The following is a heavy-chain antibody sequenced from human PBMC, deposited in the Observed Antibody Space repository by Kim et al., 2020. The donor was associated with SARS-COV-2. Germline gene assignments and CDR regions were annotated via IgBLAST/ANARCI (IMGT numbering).Heavy chain of an antibody. CDR1: GGSISSYY. J-gene: IGHJ4*02. CDR3: ARGGVVSRFGELLGFDY. D-gene: IGHD3-10*01. V-gene: IGHV4-59*01. Sequence: SETLSLTCTVSGGSISSYYWSWIRQPPGKGLEWIGYIYYSGSTNYNPSLKSRVTISVDTSKNQFSLKLSSVTAADTAVYYCARGGVVSRFGELLGFDYWGQGSLVTVSS. CDR2: IYYSGST.